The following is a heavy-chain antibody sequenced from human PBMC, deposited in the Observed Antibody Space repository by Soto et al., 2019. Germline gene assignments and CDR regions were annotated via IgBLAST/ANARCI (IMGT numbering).Heavy chain of an antibody. CDR3: AKDIYPEESYYGMDV. Sequence: GGSLRLSCAASGFTFDDYTMHWVRQAPGKGLEWVSLISWDGGSTYYADSVKGRFTISRDNSKNSLYLQMNSLRTEDTALYYCAKDIYPEESYYGMDVWGQGTTVTVSS. V-gene: IGHV3-43*01. J-gene: IGHJ6*02. CDR1: GFTFDDYT. CDR2: ISWDGGST.